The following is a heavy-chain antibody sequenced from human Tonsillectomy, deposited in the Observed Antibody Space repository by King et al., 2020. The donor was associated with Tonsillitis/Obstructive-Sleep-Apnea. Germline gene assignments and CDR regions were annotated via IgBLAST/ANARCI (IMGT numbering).Heavy chain of an antibody. D-gene: IGHD3-3*01. J-gene: IGHJ6*02. V-gene: IGHV3-30*04. CDR3: AREVYDFWSGHNTYYYCYGMDV. Sequence: QLVQSGGGVVQPGRSLRFSCAASGFTFSSYAMHWVRQAPGKGLEWVAVISYDGSNKYYADSVKGRFTISRDNSKNTLYLHMNSLRAEDTAVYYCAREVYDFWSGHNTYYYCYGMDVWGQGTTVTVSS. CDR2: ISYDGSNK. CDR1: GFTFSSYA.